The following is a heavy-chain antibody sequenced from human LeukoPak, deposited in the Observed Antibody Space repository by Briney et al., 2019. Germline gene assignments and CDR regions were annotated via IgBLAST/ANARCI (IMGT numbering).Heavy chain of an antibody. D-gene: IGHD2-15*01. CDR2: LDPEDGER. V-gene: IGHV1-24*01. CDR3: AAEVRSGYFDY. J-gene: IGHJ4*02. CDR1: GYTXTELS. Sequence: GASVKVSCKVAGYTXTELSMHWVRQAPGKGLEWMGGLDPEDGERIYAQKLQGRVTMTEDTSTDTVYMELSSLRSEDTAVYYCAAEVRSGYFDYWGQGTLVTVSS.